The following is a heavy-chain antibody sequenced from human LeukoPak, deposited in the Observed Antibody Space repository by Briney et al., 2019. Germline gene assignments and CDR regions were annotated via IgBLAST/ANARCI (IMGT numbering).Heavy chain of an antibody. D-gene: IGHD3-10*01. V-gene: IGHV5-51*01. J-gene: IGHJ4*02. CDR3: ARRGYGSGNYYYPN. CDR2: IYPGDSDT. CDR1: GYSFTNHY. Sequence: GESLKISCRGSGYSFTNHYIGWVRLMPGKGLEWMGIIYPGDSDTRYSPSIQGQVTISADKSISTAYLQWSSLKASDTAMYYCARRGYGSGNYYYPNWGQGTLVTVSS.